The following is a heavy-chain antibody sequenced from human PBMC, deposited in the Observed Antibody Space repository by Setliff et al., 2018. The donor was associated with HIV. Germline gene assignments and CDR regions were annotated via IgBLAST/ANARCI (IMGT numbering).Heavy chain of an antibody. Sequence: ASVKVSCKASGYTFTSDYIHWVRQAPGQGLEWMGIINPAGNPTSYAQKFQGRLTMTRDTSTNTVYMELSRLRSDDTAVYYCARAPYLEQLTYYYYYGMDVWGQGTTVTV. D-gene: IGHD6-13*01. J-gene: IGHJ6*02. CDR1: GYTFTSDY. V-gene: IGHV1-46*01. CDR2: INPAGNPT. CDR3: ARAPYLEQLTYYYYYGMDV.